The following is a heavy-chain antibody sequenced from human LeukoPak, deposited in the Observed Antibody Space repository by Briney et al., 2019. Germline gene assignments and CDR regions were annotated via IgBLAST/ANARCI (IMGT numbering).Heavy chain of an antibody. J-gene: IGHJ5*02. D-gene: IGHD3-22*01. CDR2: ISYNGTT. V-gene: IGHV4-31*03. CDR1: GGSISGAYYY. CDR3: ARGYDSSGYYHNWFDP. Sequence: SETLSLTCTVSGGSISGAYYYWSWIRQHPGRGLEWIGYISYNGTTYSSPSLKSRITISVDASKNQFSLKLSSVTAAGTAVYYCARGYDSSGYYHNWFDPWGQGTLVTVSS.